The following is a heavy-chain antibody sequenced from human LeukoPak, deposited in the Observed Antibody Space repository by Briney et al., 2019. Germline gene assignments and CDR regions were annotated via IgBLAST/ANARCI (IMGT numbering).Heavy chain of an antibody. CDR1: GFTFSRYA. Sequence: PGGSLRLSCAASGFTFSRYAMSWVRQAPGKGLEWVSAISGSGGSTYYADSVKGRFTISRDNSKNTLYLQMNSLRAEDTAVYYCAKDLWELPCPHDYWGQGTLVTVSS. CDR3: AKDLWELPCPHDY. CDR2: ISGSGGST. J-gene: IGHJ4*02. V-gene: IGHV3-23*01. D-gene: IGHD1-26*01.